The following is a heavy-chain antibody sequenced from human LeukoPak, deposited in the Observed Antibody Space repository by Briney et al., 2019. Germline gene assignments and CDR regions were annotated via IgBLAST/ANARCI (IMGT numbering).Heavy chain of an antibody. D-gene: IGHD3-3*01. CDR3: ASTIFGGFDP. CDR1: GFTFDDYG. J-gene: IGHJ5*02. CDR2: INWNGGST. Sequence: PGGSLRISCAASGFTFDDYGMNLVRQAPGKGLEWVSGINWNGGSTGYADSVKGRFTISRDNAKNSLYLQMNSLRAEDTALYYCASTIFGGFDPWGQGTLVTVSS. V-gene: IGHV3-20*04.